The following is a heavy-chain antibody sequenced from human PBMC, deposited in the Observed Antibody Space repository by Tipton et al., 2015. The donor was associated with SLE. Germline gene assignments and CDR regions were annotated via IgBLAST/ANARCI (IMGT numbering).Heavy chain of an antibody. CDR2: IYHTGST. Sequence: TLSLTCAVSGGSISNTNWWSWVRQPPGKGLEWIGEIYHTGSTNYNPSLKSRVTISGDKSKNQFSLRLNSLTAADTAVYYCARAGDGYSSGLLARYWYFDLWGRGALVTVSS. V-gene: IGHV4-4*02. J-gene: IGHJ2*01. D-gene: IGHD5-24*01. CDR1: GGSISNTNW. CDR3: ARAGDGYSSGLLARYWYFDL.